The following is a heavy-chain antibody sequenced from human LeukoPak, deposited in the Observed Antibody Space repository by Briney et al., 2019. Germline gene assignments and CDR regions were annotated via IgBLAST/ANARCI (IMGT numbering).Heavy chain of an antibody. V-gene: IGHV3-30*02. CDR1: GFTFSSYG. D-gene: IGHD3-3*01. CDR2: IRYDGSNK. CDR3: AKPHGFIGAMGS. Sequence: AGGSLRLSCAASGFTFSSYGMHWVRQAPGKGLEWVAFIRYDGSNKYYADSVKGRFTISRDNAKKFLYLQMNSLRTEDTAFYYCAKPHGFIGAMGSWGQGTLVIVSS. J-gene: IGHJ5*02.